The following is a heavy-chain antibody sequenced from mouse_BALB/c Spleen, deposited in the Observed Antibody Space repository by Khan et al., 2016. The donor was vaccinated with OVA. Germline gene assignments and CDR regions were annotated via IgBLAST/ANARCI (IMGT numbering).Heavy chain of an antibody. V-gene: IGHV1S135*01. Sequence: VQLQQSGPELMKPGTSVKISCTASGYSFTTYYIHWVMQSHETSLEWIGYIDPFSGGTTYNQKFKGKATLTVDKSSSTAYIHLSNLTSEDSAVYYCTSHGYVAWFTYWGQGTLVTVSA. D-gene: IGHD2-2*01. J-gene: IGHJ3*01. CDR2: IDPFSGGT. CDR3: TSHGYVAWFTY. CDR1: GYSFTTYY.